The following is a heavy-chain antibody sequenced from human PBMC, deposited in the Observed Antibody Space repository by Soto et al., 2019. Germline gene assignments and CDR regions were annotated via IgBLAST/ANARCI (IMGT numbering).Heavy chain of an antibody. J-gene: IGHJ3*02. Sequence: QVQLVQSGAEVKKPGASVKVSCKASGYTFTSYGISWVRQAPGQGLEWMGWISAYNGNTNYAQKLQGRVTMTTDTATRTAYMELRSMRSDDTAVYYCARELQQYYYDSSGYYYFPDRHNDAFDIWGQGTMVTVSS. D-gene: IGHD3-22*01. CDR3: ARELQQYYYDSSGYYYFPDRHNDAFDI. CDR1: GYTFTSYG. V-gene: IGHV1-18*01. CDR2: ISAYNGNT.